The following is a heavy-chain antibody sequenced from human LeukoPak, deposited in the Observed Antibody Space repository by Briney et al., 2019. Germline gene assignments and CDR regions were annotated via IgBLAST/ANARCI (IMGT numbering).Heavy chain of an antibody. V-gene: IGHV1-2*06. Sequence: ASVKVSCKASGYTFTGYYMHWVRQAPGQGLEWMGRINPNSGGTNYAQKFQGRVTMTRDTSISTAYMELSRLRSDDTAVYYCARVEEAVAGDDYWGQGTLVTVSS. CDR2: INPNSGGT. D-gene: IGHD6-19*01. CDR3: ARVEEAVAGDDY. CDR1: GYTFTGYY. J-gene: IGHJ4*02.